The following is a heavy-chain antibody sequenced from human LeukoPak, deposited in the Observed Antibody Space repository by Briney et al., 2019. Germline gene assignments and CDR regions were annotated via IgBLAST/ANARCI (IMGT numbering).Heavy chain of an antibody. D-gene: IGHD6-13*01. CDR1: GYSFTSYA. CDR2: INTNTGNP. V-gene: IGHV7-4-1*02. J-gene: IGHJ5*02. CDR3: AREFCSSSRYWFDP. Sequence: GASVKVSCKASGYSFTSYAMNWVRQAPGQGLEWMGWINTNTGNPTYDQGFTGRFVFSLDTSVSTAYLQISSLKAEDTAVYYCAREFCSSSRYWFDPWGQGTLVTVSS.